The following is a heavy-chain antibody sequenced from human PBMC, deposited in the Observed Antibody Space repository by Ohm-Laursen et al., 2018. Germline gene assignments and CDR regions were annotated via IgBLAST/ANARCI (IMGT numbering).Heavy chain of an antibody. V-gene: IGHV4-31*03. Sequence: SQTLSLTCIVSGGSISSGGYYWSWIRQHPGKGLEWIGYIYYSGSTYYNPSLKSRVTISVDTSKNQFSLKLSSVTAADTAVYYCARPQYSGSYYYAFDIWGQGTMVTVSS. CDR1: GGSISSGGYY. CDR2: IYYSGST. D-gene: IGHD1-26*01. CDR3: ARPQYSGSYYYAFDI. J-gene: IGHJ3*02.